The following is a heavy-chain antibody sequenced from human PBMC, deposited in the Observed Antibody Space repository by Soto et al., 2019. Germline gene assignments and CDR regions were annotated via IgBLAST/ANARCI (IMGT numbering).Heavy chain of an antibody. CDR3: ARGDKYCSGGSCYSFSYMDV. Sequence: SETLSLTCTVSGGSISSSSYYWGWIRQPPGKGLEWIGSIYYSGSTYYNPSLKSRVTISVDTSKNQFSLKLSSVTAADTAVYYCARGDKYCSGGSCYSFSYMDVWGKGTTVTGSS. V-gene: IGHV4-39*07. CDR1: GGSISSSSYY. J-gene: IGHJ6*03. CDR2: IYYSGST. D-gene: IGHD2-15*01.